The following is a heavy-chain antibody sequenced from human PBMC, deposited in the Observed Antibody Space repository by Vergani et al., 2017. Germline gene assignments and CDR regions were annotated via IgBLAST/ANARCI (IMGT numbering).Heavy chain of an antibody. V-gene: IGHV1-69*06. D-gene: IGHD2-2*02. J-gene: IGHJ6*02. CDR1: GGTFSSYA. Sequence: QVQLVQSGAEVKKPGSSVKVSCKASGGTFSSYAISWVRQAPGKGREWMGVIIPLFVTANYAQKCQGRVTITANKSTSTAYMELSSLRSEDTAVYYCAGLGETLLHPYYYYGMDVWGQGTTVTVSS. CDR2: IIPLFVTA. CDR3: AGLGETLLHPYYYYGMDV.